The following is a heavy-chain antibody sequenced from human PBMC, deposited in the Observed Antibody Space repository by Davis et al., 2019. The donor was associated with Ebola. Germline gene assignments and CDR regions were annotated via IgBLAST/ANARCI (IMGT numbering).Heavy chain of an antibody. CDR2: INPNTGGT. Sequence: ASVKVSCKTSGYTFTRHSMNWVRQAPGQGLEWMGRINPNTGGTYYAQKFQVRVTMTRDTSIITAYMELSRLRSDDTAVYYCARGCSSTSCYPNNWFDPWGQGTLVTVSS. CDR3: ARGCSSTSCYPNNWFDP. CDR1: GYTFTRHS. V-gene: IGHV1-2*06. D-gene: IGHD2-2*01. J-gene: IGHJ5*02.